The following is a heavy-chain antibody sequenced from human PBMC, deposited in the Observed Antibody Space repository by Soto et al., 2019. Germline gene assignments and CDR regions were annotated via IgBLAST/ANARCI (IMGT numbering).Heavy chain of an antibody. CDR3: AKDAIPRNNLWDFLEY. J-gene: IGHJ4*02. CDR2: TGVGGDDT. V-gene: IGHV3-23*01. Sequence: VQLLESGGNLVQPGGSLRLSCAASGFIFSDFAMSWVRQAPGKGLEWVSGTGVGGDDTYYADSVKGRFTISRDNSRDTLYLQLNNLRAEDTAVYYCAKDAIPRNNLWDFLEYGGQGTLVTVSS. D-gene: IGHD1-1*01. CDR1: GFIFSDFA.